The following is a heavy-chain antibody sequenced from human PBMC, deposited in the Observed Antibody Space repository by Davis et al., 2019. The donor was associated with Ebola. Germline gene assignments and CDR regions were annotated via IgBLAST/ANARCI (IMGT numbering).Heavy chain of an antibody. Sequence: AASVKVSCKASGFTFTSSAMQWVRQARGQRLEWIGWIVVGSGNTNYAQKSQERVTITRDMSTSTAYMELSSLRSEDTAVYYCAALYSSSSGYYYGMDVWGQGTTVTVSS. CDR2: IVVGSGNT. CDR3: AALYSSSSGYYYGMDV. CDR1: GFTFTSSA. D-gene: IGHD6-13*01. J-gene: IGHJ6*02. V-gene: IGHV1-58*02.